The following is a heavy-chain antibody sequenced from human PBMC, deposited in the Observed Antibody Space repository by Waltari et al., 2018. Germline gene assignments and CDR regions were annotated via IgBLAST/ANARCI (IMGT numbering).Heavy chain of an antibody. J-gene: IGHJ6*02. Sequence: QLQLQESGPGLVKPSETLSLTCTVSGGSISSSSYYWGWIRQPPGKGLEWIGSIYYSGSTSYNPSLKSRVTISVDTSKNQFSLKLSSVTAADTAVYYCARHSIRSGYDWAYYYYGMDVWGQGTTVTVSS. CDR2: IYYSGST. D-gene: IGHD5-12*01. V-gene: IGHV4-39*01. CDR1: GGSISSSSYY. CDR3: ARHSIRSGYDWAYYYYGMDV.